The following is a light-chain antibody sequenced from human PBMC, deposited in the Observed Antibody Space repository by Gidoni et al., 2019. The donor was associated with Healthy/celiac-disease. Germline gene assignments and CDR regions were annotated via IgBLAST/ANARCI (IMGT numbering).Light chain of an antibody. CDR2: LGS. CDR3: MQALQTPLT. Sequence: DIVMTQSPLSLPVTPGEPASISCRSSQSLLHSNGYNYLDWYLQKPGQSPQLLIYLGSNRASGVPDRVSGSGSGTDFTLKISRVEAEDVGVYYCMQALQTPLTFXQXTKLEIK. CDR1: QSLLHSNGYNY. J-gene: IGKJ2*01. V-gene: IGKV2-28*01.